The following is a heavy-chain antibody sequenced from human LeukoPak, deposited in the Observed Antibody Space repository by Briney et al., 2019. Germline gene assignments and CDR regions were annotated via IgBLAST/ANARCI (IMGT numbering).Heavy chain of an antibody. CDR2: TYYSGST. D-gene: IGHD5-12*01. CDR1: GGSISSYY. J-gene: IGHJ5*02. Sequence: SETLSLTCTVSGGSISSYYWSWIRQPPGKGLELIGYTYYSGSTNYNPSLKSRVTISVDTSKNQFSLKLSSVTAADTAVYYCARGGSGYALNWFDPWGQGTLVTVSS. CDR3: ARGGSGYALNWFDP. V-gene: IGHV4-59*01.